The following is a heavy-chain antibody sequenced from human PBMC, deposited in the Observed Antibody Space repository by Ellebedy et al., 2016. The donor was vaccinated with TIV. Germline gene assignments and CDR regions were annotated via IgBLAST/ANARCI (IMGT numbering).Heavy chain of an antibody. CDR3: ARDSGRVSLDI. V-gene: IGHV4-59*12. J-gene: IGHJ3*02. Sequence: SEPLSLTCTVSGGSISSYYWSWIRQPPGKGLEWLGYIYYSGSTNYNPSLKSRVTISVDTSKNQFSLKLSSVTAADTAVYYCARDSGRVSLDIWGQGTMVTVSS. CDR2: IYYSGST. CDR1: GGSISSYY. D-gene: IGHD2-8*01.